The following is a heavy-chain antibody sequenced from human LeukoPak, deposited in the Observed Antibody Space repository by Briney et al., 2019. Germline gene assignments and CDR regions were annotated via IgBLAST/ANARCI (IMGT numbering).Heavy chain of an antibody. CDR2: LSGSGGST. V-gene: IGHV3-23*01. Sequence: GGSLRLSCAASGFTFRRYVMRWVRQAPGKGLEGVSPLSGSGGSTYYADSVKGRFTISRDNSNNTLYLQMNSLRAEDTAVYYCAKYNSGWPGIDYWGQGTLVTVSS. D-gene: IGHD6-19*01. CDR1: GFTFRRYV. J-gene: IGHJ4*02. CDR3: AKYNSGWPGIDY.